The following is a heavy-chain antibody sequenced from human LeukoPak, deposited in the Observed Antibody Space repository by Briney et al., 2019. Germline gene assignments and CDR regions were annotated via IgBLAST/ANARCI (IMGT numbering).Heavy chain of an antibody. Sequence: SVTVSCKASGGTFSSYAISWVRQAPGQGLEWMGGIIPIFGTANYAQKFQGRVTITADESTSTAYMELSSLRSEDTAVYYCAKNYYGSGNHRYFDYWGQGTLVTVSS. D-gene: IGHD3-10*01. CDR1: GGTFSSYA. CDR2: IIPIFGTA. J-gene: IGHJ4*02. CDR3: AKNYYGSGNHRYFDY. V-gene: IGHV1-69*13.